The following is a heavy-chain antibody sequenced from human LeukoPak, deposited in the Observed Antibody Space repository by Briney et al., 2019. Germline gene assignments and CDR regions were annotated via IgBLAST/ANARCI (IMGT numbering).Heavy chain of an antibody. V-gene: IGHV1-8*01. J-gene: IGHJ4*02. D-gene: IGHD2-21*01. CDR3: ARDLSAAYDF. CDR1: GYTFTSYD. Sequence: GASVKVSCKASGYTFTSYDFNWVRQATGQRPEWMGWMSPNSGDTGYAQKFQDRVTMTRNTSISIAYMELSSLRSDDTAVYYCARDLSAAYDFWGQGVVVTVSS. CDR2: MSPNSGDT.